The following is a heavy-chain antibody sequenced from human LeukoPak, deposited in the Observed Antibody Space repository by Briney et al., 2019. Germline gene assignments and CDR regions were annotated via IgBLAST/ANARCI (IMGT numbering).Heavy chain of an antibody. J-gene: IGHJ5*02. CDR3: ARGGANCSGGRCPLNWFDP. CDR1: GYTFTNYG. CDR2: ISAYNGNT. Sequence: ASVKVSCKASGYTFTNYGITCVRQAPGQGLEWMGWISAYNGNTNYAQKLQGRVTMTIDKTTSTAYMELRSLRSDDTAVYYCARGGANCSGGRCPLNWFDPWGQGTPVTVSS. D-gene: IGHD2-15*01. V-gene: IGHV1-18*01.